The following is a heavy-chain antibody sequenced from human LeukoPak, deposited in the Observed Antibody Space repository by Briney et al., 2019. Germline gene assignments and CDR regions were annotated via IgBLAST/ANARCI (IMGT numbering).Heavy chain of an antibody. CDR2: IRDDGNVE. Sequence: GGSLRLSCAASGFSFTTYAMSWSRQAPGKGLEWVANIRDDGNVENYVDSVKGRFTISRDDARNSVYLQLNSLRVEDTALYYCARGRGWVDHWGQGTLVTVSS. D-gene: IGHD3-16*01. CDR3: ARGRGWVDH. J-gene: IGHJ4*02. CDR1: GFSFTTYA. V-gene: IGHV3-7*01.